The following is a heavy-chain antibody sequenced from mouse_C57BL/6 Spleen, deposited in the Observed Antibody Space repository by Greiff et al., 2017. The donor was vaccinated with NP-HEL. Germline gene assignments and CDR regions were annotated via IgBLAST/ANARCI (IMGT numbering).Heavy chain of an antibody. Sequence: EVQGVESGGGLVKPGGSLKLSCAASGFTFSSYAMSWVRQTPETRLEWVATISDGGSYTYYPDNVKGRFTISRDNAKNNLYLQMSHLKSEDTAMYYCARDGSRDWYFDVWGTGTTVTVSS. J-gene: IGHJ1*03. CDR1: GFTFSSYA. V-gene: IGHV5-4*01. D-gene: IGHD1-1*01. CDR2: ISDGGSYT. CDR3: ARDGSRDWYFDV.